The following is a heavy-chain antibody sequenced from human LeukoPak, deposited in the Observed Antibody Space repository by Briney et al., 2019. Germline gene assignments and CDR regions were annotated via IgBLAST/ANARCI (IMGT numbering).Heavy chain of an antibody. CDR2: MNPNSGNT. CDR3: ARVRTSPSYGSGSYFEGDWFDP. Sequence: GASVKVSCKASGYTFTSYDINWVRRATGQGLEWMGWMNPNSGNTGCAQKFQGRVTMTRNTSISTAYMELSSLRSEDTAVYYCARVRTSPSYGSGSYFEGDWFDPWGQGTLVTVSS. D-gene: IGHD3-10*01. V-gene: IGHV1-8*01. CDR1: GYTFTSYD. J-gene: IGHJ5*02.